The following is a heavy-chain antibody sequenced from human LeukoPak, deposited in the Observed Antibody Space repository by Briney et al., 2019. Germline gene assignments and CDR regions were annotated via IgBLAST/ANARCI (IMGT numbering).Heavy chain of an antibody. CDR3: ARDRSSNDY. CDR2: ISAYNGNT. D-gene: IGHD6-13*01. J-gene: IGHJ4*02. CDR1: GYTFTSYG. Sequence: ASVKVSCKASGYTFTSYGISWVRQAPGQGLEWMGWISAYNGNTNYAQNVQDRVTMTTGTSTSTAYMELRSLRSDDTAVYFCARDRSSNDYWGQGTLVTVSS. V-gene: IGHV1-18*01.